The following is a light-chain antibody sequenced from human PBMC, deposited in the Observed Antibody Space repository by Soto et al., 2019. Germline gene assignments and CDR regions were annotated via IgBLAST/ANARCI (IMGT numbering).Light chain of an antibody. V-gene: IGKV1-5*03. J-gene: IGKJ1*01. CDR2: KAS. CDR1: QSISSW. CDR3: QQYNSYST. Sequence: DSQMTQSPSTLAASVGARCTTTCRASQSISSWLAWYQQKPGXAPXXLIYKASSLESGVPSRLSVIGSGTEFTLPIRSMQPDDFATDDCQQYNSYSTFVQGTKVDIK.